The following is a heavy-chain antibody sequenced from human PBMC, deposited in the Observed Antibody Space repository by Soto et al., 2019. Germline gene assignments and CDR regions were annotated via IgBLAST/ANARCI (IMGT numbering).Heavy chain of an antibody. J-gene: IGHJ4*02. Sequence: SVKVSCKASGFTFTSSAVQWVRQARGQRLEWIGWIVVGSGNTNYAQKFQERVTITRDMSTSTAYMGLSSLRSEDTAVYYCAAGRYDYYDSSGYRYFDYWGQGTLVTVSS. V-gene: IGHV1-58*01. D-gene: IGHD3-22*01. CDR2: IVVGSGNT. CDR1: GFTFTSSA. CDR3: AAGRYDYYDSSGYRYFDY.